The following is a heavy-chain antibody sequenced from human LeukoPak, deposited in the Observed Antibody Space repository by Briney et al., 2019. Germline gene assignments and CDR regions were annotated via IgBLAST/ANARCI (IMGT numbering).Heavy chain of an antibody. CDR3: AREGEEDGYGDYVPDY. J-gene: IGHJ4*02. CDR1: GFTFSSYS. CDR2: ISSSSYI. D-gene: IGHD4-17*01. Sequence: GGSLRLSCAASGFTFSSYSMNWVRQAPGKGLEWVSSISSSSYIYYADSVKGRFTISRDNAKNSLYLQMNSLRAEDTAVYYCAREGEEDGYGDYVPDYWGQGTLVTVSS. V-gene: IGHV3-21*01.